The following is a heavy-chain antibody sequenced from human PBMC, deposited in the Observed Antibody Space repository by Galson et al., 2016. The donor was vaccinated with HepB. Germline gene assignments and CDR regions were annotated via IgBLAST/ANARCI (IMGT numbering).Heavy chain of an antibody. D-gene: IGHD1-26*01. CDR3: ARARPSGSYHC. J-gene: IGHJ4*02. CDR1: GGSIRSGSYY. Sequence: TLSLTCTVSGGSIRSGSYYWSWIRQPAGKGLEWIGRIYTSGSTNYNPSLKSRVTISVDTSKNQFFLKLSSVTAADTAVYYCARARPSGSYHCWGQGTLVTVSS. V-gene: IGHV4-61*02. CDR2: IYTSGST.